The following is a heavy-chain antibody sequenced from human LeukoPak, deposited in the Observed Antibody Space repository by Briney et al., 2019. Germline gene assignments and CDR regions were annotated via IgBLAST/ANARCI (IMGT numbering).Heavy chain of an antibody. J-gene: IGHJ4*02. CDR1: GSTFDDYA. D-gene: IGHD3-10*01. V-gene: IGHV3-43D*03. CDR3: AGLWFGELSGPFDY. Sequence: GGSLRLSCAASGSTFDDYAMHWVRQAPGKGLEWVSLISWDGGSTYYADSVKGRFTISRDNAKNSLYLQMNSLRAEDTAVYYCAGLWFGELSGPFDYWGQGTLVTVSS. CDR2: ISWDGGST.